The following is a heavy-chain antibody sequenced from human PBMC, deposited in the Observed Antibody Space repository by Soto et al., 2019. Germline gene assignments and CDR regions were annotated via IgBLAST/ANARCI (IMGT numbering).Heavy chain of an antibody. V-gene: IGHV4-4*02. CDR3: ARLVYDTRLNYMYFDF. CDR1: GVSLTSGNW. D-gene: IGHD3-10*01. J-gene: IGHJ4*02. Sequence: SETLSLACAVSGVSLTSGNWWTWVRQAPQRGLEYIGEIFHDGTANYYPSFERRVAMSVDTSRNQFSLKLTSVTAADTAVYFCARLVYDTRLNYMYFDFWGPGTLVTVSS. CDR2: IFHDGTA.